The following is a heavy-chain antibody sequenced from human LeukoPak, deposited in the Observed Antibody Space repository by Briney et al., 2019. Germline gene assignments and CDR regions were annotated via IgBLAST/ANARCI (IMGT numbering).Heavy chain of an antibody. Sequence: PGRSLRLSCAASGFTFSSYGMHWVRQAPGKGLEWVAVISYDGSNKYYADSVKGRFTISRDNSKNTLYLQMNSLRAEDTAVYYCAKDRRGIAVAYFDYWGQGTLVTVSS. CDR3: AKDRRGIAVAYFDY. J-gene: IGHJ4*02. V-gene: IGHV3-30*18. CDR1: GFTFSSYG. CDR2: ISYDGSNK. D-gene: IGHD6-19*01.